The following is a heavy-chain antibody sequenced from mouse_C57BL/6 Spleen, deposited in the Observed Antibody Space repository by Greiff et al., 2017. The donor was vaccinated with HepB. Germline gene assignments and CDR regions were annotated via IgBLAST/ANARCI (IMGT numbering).Heavy chain of an antibody. Sequence: EVKLMESGGGLVQPGGSLKLSCAASGFTFSDYYMHWVRQTPEKRLEWVAYISNGGGSTYYPDTVKGRFTISRDNAKNTLYLQMSRLKSADTAMYYCARRGITTVVGGFDVWGTGTTVTVSS. CDR1: GFTFSDYY. J-gene: IGHJ1*03. CDR3: ARRGITTVVGGFDV. V-gene: IGHV5-12*01. CDR2: ISNGGGST. D-gene: IGHD1-1*01.